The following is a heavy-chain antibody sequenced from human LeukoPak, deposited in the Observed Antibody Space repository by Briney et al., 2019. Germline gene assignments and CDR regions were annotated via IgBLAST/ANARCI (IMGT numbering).Heavy chain of an antibody. Sequence: SGTLSLTCTVSGGSISSYYWSWIRQPPGKGLEWIGYIFHSGSTNYNPSLKSRVTMSVDTSKNQFSLKLSSVNAADTAVYYCAREASSGWHIDYWGQGTLVTVSS. D-gene: IGHD6-19*01. CDR3: AREASSGWHIDY. CDR2: IFHSGST. V-gene: IGHV4-59*01. J-gene: IGHJ4*02. CDR1: GGSISSYY.